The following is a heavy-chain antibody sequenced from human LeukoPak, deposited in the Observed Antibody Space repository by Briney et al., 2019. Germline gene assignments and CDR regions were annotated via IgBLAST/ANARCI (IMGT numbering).Heavy chain of an antibody. Sequence: SETLSLTCTVSGGSISGYYWSWIRQPPGKGLEWIGYIYYSGSTNYNPSLKSRVTISVDTSKNQFSLKLSSVAAADTAVYYCATMVVTQAFDIWGQGTMVTVSS. CDR3: ATMVVTQAFDI. V-gene: IGHV4-59*01. CDR1: GGSISGYY. J-gene: IGHJ3*02. CDR2: IYYSGST. D-gene: IGHD4-23*01.